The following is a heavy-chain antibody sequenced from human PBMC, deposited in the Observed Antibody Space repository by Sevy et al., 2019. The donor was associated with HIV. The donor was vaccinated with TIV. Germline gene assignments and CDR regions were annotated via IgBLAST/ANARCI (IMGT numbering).Heavy chain of an antibody. Sequence: GGSLRLSCAASGFTFSNAWMSWVRQAPGKGLEWVGRIKSKTDGGTTDYAAPVKGRFTISRDDSKNTLYLQMNSLKADDTAVYYCTTDPSILGATTTDYWGQGTLVTVSS. J-gene: IGHJ4*02. CDR1: GFTFSNAW. CDR3: TTDPSILGATTTDY. D-gene: IGHD1-26*01. V-gene: IGHV3-15*01. CDR2: IKSKTDGGTT.